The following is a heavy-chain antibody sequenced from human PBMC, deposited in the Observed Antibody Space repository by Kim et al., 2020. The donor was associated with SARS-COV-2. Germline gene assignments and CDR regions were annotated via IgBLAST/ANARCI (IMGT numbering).Heavy chain of an antibody. V-gene: IGHV3-30*04. CDR2: ISYDGSNK. CDR3: ARDPGSGTLPWSYYYYGMDV. D-gene: IGHD3-10*01. Sequence: GGSLRLSCAASGFTFSSYAMHWVRQAPGKGLEWVAVISYDGSNKYYADSVKGRFTISRDNSKNTLYLQMNSLRAEDTAVYYCARDPGSGTLPWSYYYYGMDVWGQGTTVTVSS. J-gene: IGHJ6*02. CDR1: GFTFSSYA.